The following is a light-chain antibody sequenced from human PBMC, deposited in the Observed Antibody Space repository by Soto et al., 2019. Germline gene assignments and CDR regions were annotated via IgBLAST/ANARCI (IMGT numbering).Light chain of an antibody. V-gene: IGKV1-5*01. CDR1: QTIKNW. Sequence: DIQMTQSPYTMSASIGDRVSITCRASQTIKNWLAWYQQKPGKAPRLLIFDVSILENGVPSRFSGSGSATEFTLTINSLEPDDSATYYCQHYHNSFPWTFGQGTKVEIK. CDR3: QHYHNSFPWT. J-gene: IGKJ1*01. CDR2: DVS.